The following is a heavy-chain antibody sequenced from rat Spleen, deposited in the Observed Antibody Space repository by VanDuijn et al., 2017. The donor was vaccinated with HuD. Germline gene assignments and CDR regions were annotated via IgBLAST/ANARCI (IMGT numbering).Heavy chain of an antibody. Sequence: EVQLVESGGGLVQPGRSMKLSCAASGLSFSNYDMAWVRQAPTKGLEWVASISYDGTATYYRDSVKGRFTISRDNAKNTLYLQVDSLRSEDTATYYCARETGYNSYFDYWGQGVMVTVSS. J-gene: IGHJ2*01. V-gene: IGHV5-25*01. CDR3: ARETGYNSYFDY. CDR2: ISYDGTAT. CDR1: GLSFSNYD. D-gene: IGHD1-4*01.